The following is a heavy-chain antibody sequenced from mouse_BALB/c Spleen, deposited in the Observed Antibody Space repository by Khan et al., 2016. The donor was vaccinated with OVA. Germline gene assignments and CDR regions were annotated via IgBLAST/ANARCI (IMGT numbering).Heavy chain of an antibody. CDR1: GYTFTSYT. V-gene: IGHV1-4*01. J-gene: IGHJ3*01. D-gene: IGHD2-14*01. CDR3: VRDGAYHRNDDWFAY. Sequence: VQLQESGAELARPGASVKMSCKASGYTFTSYTIHWIKLRPGQGLEWIGFINPSNGYTNYNQKFKDKATLTADKSSTTVYMQLSSLTSDDSAVYNCVRDGAYHRNDDWFAYWGQGTLVTVSA. CDR2: INPSNGYT.